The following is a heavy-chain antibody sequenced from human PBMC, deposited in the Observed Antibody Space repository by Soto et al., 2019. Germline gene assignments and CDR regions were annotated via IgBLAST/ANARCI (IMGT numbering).Heavy chain of an antibody. CDR1: GFSLSTSGVG. CDR2: IYWDEDN. D-gene: IGHD2-21*02. V-gene: IGHV2-5*02. CDR3: AHKATAKLTARVFDY. Sequence: QITLKEPGPTLVKPTQTLTLTCTFSGFSLSTSGVGVGWIRQPPGKALEWLAVIYWDEDNRYSPSLRSRLTFTKDTSNNQVVLTMTNMDPEDTATYDCAHKATAKLTARVFDYWGQGLLVTVSS. J-gene: IGHJ4*02.